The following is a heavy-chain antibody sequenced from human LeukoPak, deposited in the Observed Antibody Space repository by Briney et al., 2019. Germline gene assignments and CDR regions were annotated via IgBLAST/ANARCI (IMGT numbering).Heavy chain of an antibody. D-gene: IGHD3-22*01. V-gene: IGHV3-23*01. CDR3: AKDQDYYDSSPTDS. Sequence: GGSLRLACAVYGLTFSSYAMSWVRQAQGKGMEWVSAISGSGGRTYCADAVTRRFAISRDNSKRTLYLQMNSLRAEATAVYYCAKDQDYYDSSPTDSCG. CDR1: GLTFSSYA. CDR2: ISGSGGRT. J-gene: IGHJ5*01.